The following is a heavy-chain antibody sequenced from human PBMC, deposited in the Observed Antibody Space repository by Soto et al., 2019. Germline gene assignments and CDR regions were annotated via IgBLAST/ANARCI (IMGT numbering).Heavy chain of an antibody. CDR3: ASSPSDYYGSGSYFNY. CDR2: IIPILGIA. CDR1: GGTFSSYT. V-gene: IGHV1-69*02. Sequence: QVRLVQSGAEVKKPGSSVKVSCKASGGTFSSYTISWVRQAPGQGLEWMGRIIPILGIANYAQKFQGRVTITADKSTSTAYMELSSLRSEDTAVYYCASSPSDYYGSGSYFNYWGQGTLVTVSS. D-gene: IGHD3-10*01. J-gene: IGHJ4*02.